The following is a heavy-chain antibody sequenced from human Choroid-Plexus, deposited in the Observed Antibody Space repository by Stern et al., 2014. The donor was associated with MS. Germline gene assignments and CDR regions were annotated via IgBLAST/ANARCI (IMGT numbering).Heavy chain of an antibody. D-gene: IGHD2/OR15-2a*01. CDR3: AKDRQYLTYFFDH. J-gene: IGHJ5*02. V-gene: IGHV3-30*18. Sequence: QVQLVQSGGGVVQPGRPLRLSCVASGFTFGSCAMHWVRQAPGKGLAWAAGISYDGSNKYYAASVKGRFTISRDNSQNTLYMQMSSLRPEDTAVYYCAKDRQYLTYFFDHWGQGSLVTVSS. CDR1: GFTFGSCA. CDR2: ISYDGSNK.